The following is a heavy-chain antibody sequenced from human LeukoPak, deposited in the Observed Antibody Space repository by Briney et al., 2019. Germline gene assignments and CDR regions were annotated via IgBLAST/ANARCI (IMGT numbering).Heavy chain of an antibody. CDR2: FDPEDGET. Sequence: ASVKVSCKVSGYTLTELSMHWVRQAPGKGLEWMGGFDPEDGETIYAQKFQGRVTMTEDTSTDTAYMELSSLRSEDTAVYYCATYYYDSSGYYYGLDYWGQGTLVTVSS. CDR1: GYTLTELS. CDR3: ATYYYDSSGYYYGLDY. V-gene: IGHV1-24*01. D-gene: IGHD3-22*01. J-gene: IGHJ4*02.